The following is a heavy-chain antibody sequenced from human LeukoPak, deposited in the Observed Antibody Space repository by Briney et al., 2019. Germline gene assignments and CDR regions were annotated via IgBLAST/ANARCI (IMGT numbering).Heavy chain of an antibody. CDR3: ARTSPTSHFDF. D-gene: IGHD3-16*01. V-gene: IGHV3-74*01. J-gene: IGHJ4*02. CDR1: GFTFTTYW. Sequence: GGPLRLSCVASGFTFTTYWMHCVRQAPGRGLVWVSRINGDGGNSNYADSVKGRFTISRDNARNTLYLQMNGLRAEDTALYYCARTSPTSHFDFWGQGTLVTVSS. CDR2: INGDGGNS.